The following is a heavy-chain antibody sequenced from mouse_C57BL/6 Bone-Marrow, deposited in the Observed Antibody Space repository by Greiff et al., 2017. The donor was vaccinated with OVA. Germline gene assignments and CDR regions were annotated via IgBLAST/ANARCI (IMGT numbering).Heavy chain of an antibody. CDR3: ARHYDDRIDY. J-gene: IGHJ2*01. V-gene: IGHV5-6*01. Sequence: EVQVLESGGDLVKPGGSLKLSCAASGFTFSSYCMSWVRQTQGKRLEWVATISSGGSYTYYPDSVKGRFTISRDNATNTLDLQMSRLESEDTAIYYCARHYDDRIDYWGQGTTVTVSS. D-gene: IGHD2-12*01. CDR1: GFTFSSYC. CDR2: ISSGGSYT.